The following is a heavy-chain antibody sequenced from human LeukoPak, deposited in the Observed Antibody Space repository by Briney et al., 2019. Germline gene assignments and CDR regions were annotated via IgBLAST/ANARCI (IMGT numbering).Heavy chain of an antibody. D-gene: IGHD2-15*01. CDR2: ISGSGGST. J-gene: IGHJ4*02. CDR3: AKSRSVVLVAAYDY. V-gene: IGHV3-23*01. Sequence: GGSLRLSCAASGFTFDDYGMSWVRQAPGKGLEWVSAISGSGGSTYYADSVKGRFTISRDNSKNTLYLQMNSLRAEDTAVYYCAKSRSVVLVAAYDYWGQGTLVTVSS. CDR1: GFTFDDYG.